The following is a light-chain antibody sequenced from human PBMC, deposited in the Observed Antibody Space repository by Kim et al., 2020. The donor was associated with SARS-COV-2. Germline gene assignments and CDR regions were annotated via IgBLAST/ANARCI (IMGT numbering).Light chain of an antibody. V-gene: IGLV3-1*01. CDR2: QDS. CDR1: KSGDKY. Sequence: SYELTQPPSVSVSPGQTVSITCSGDKSGDKYACWYQQKPGQSPVLVIYQDSKRPSGIPERFSGSNSGNTATLTISGTQAMDEADYYCQAWDSSTVVFGGG. CDR3: QAWDSSTVV. J-gene: IGLJ2*01.